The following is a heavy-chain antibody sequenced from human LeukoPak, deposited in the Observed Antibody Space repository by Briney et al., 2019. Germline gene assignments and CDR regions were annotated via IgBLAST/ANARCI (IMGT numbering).Heavy chain of an antibody. J-gene: IGHJ3*02. D-gene: IGHD2-2*01. V-gene: IGHV4-38-2*01. CDR3: ARRCSSTSCYGAFDI. CDR1: GHSISSGYY. Sequence: PSETLSLTCAVSGHSISSGYYWGWIRQPPGKGLEWIGSIYHSGSTYYNPSLKSRVTISVDTSKNQFSLKLSSVTAADTAVYYCARRCSSTSCYGAFDIWGQGTMVTVSS. CDR2: IYHSGST.